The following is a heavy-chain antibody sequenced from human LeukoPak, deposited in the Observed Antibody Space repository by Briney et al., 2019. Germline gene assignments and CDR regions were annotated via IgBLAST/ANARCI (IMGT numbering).Heavy chain of an antibody. CDR2: ISGSGGST. V-gene: IGHV3-23*01. D-gene: IGHD3-22*01. J-gene: IGHJ4*02. Sequence: PGGSLRLSCAASGFTFSSYAMSWVRQAPGKGLEWVSAISGSGGSTYYADSVKGRFTISRDNSKNTLYLQMNSLRAEDTAVSYCAKFPGTYYYDSSGYPTAQTDYWGQGTLVTVSS. CDR3: AKFPGTYYYDSSGYPTAQTDY. CDR1: GFTFSSYA.